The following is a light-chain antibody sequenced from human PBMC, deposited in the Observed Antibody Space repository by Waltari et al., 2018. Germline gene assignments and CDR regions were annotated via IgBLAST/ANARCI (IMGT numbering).Light chain of an antibody. CDR1: SSDFGNYNY. J-gene: IGLJ2*01. Sequence: HSALTQPASVSGSPGQSITISCTGSSSDFGNYNYVSWYQQHPGKAPKLMIFDVSNRPSGVSNRFSGAKSGNTASLTISGLQAEDEADYYCSSYISSDTLELFGGGTSLTVL. CDR2: DVS. V-gene: IGLV2-14*03. CDR3: SSYISSDTLEL.